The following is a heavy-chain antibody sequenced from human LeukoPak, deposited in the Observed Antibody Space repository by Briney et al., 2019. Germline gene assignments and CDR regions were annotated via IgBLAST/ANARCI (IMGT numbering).Heavy chain of an antibody. D-gene: IGHD2-2*01. CDR1: GFIFRTYA. Sequence: GGSLRLSCAASGFIFRTYAMNWVRQAPGKGLEWVSAISGSGGSTYYADSVKGRFTISGDNSKNTLYLQMNSLRAEDTAVYYCAKEAAAMPTYYFDYWGQGTLVTVSS. J-gene: IGHJ4*02. CDR3: AKEAAAMPTYYFDY. V-gene: IGHV3-23*01. CDR2: ISGSGGST.